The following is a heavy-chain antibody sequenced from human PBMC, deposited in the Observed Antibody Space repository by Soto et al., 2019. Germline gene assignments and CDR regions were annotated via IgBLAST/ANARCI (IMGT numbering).Heavy chain of an antibody. Sequence: SETLXLTCAVYGASSSCDYWSWIRQPPGKGLEWIGEINHSGSTNYNPYLKSRVTISVDTSKNQFSLKLSSVTAADTAVYYCARGLSIAARYGYWGQGTLVTVSS. CDR1: GASSSCDY. CDR2: INHSGST. V-gene: IGHV4-34*01. CDR3: ARGLSIAARYGY. D-gene: IGHD6-6*01. J-gene: IGHJ4*02.